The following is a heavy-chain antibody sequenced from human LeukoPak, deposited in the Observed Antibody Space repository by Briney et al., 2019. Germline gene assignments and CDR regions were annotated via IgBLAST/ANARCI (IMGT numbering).Heavy chain of an antibody. CDR1: GYTFTSYG. J-gene: IGHJ4*02. CDR3: ARVTRTYYYDSSGYAPFDY. Sequence: ASVKVSCKASGYTFTSYGISWVRQAPGQGLEWMGWISAYNGNTNYAQKLQGRVTMTTDTSTSTAYMELRSLRSDDTAVYYCARVTRTYYYDSSGYAPFDYWGQGTLVTVSS. V-gene: IGHV1-18*01. CDR2: ISAYNGNT. D-gene: IGHD3-22*01.